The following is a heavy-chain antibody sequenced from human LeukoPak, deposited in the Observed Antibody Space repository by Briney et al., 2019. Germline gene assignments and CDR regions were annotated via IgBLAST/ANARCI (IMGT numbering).Heavy chain of an antibody. V-gene: IGHV1-18*01. Sequence: ASVKVSCKASGYTFTSYGISWVRQAPGQGLEWMGWISAYNGNTNYAQKLQGRVTMTTDTSTSTAYMELRSLRSEDTAVYYCARASYGGYYFDYWGQGTLVTVSS. D-gene: IGHD1-26*01. CDR3: ARASYGGYYFDY. J-gene: IGHJ4*02. CDR1: GYTFTSYG. CDR2: ISAYNGNT.